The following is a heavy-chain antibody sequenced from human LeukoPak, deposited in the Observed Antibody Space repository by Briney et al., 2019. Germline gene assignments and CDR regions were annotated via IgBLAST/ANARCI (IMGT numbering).Heavy chain of an antibody. D-gene: IGHD3-9*01. CDR3: ARRFNILTGYSSTHKNWFGP. J-gene: IGHJ5*02. CDR1: GGSFSGYY. Sequence: SETLSLTCAVYGGSFSGYYWSWIRQPPGKGLEWIGEINHSGSTNYNPSLKSRVTISVDTSKNQFSLKLSSVTAADTAVYYCARRFNILTGYSSTHKNWFGPWGQGTLVTVSS. CDR2: INHSGST. V-gene: IGHV4-34*01.